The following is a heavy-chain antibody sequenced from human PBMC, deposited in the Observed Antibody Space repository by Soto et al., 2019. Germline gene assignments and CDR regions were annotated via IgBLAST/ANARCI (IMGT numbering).Heavy chain of an antibody. D-gene: IGHD3-9*01. CDR1: GYTFTSYD. J-gene: IGHJ6*03. CDR2: MNPNICNT. CDR3: ARGVRGMYYDILSQEAKDHYYHYMDV. Sequence: QVQLVQSGAEVKKPGASVKVSCKASGYTFTSYDINWVRQATGQGLEWMGWMNPNICNTGYAQKFQGRVTMTRNTSISTAYMELSSLRYEEKAVYYCARGVRGMYYDILSQEAKDHYYHYMDVWGKGNTVTVSS. V-gene: IGHV1-8*01.